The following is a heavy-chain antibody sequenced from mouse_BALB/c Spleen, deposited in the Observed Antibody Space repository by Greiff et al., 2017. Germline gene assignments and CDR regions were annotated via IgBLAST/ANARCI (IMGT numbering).Heavy chain of an antibody. J-gene: IGHJ1*01. CDR3: ARYWYFDV. CDR1: GFSLTSYG. Sequence: QVQLKESGPGLVAPSQSLSITCTVSGFSLTSYGVSWVRQPPGKGLEWLGVIWGGGSTDYNAAFISRLSISKDNSKSQVFFKMNSLQANDTAIYYCARYWYFDVWGAGTTVTVSS. CDR2: IWGGGST. V-gene: IGHV2-6-5*01.